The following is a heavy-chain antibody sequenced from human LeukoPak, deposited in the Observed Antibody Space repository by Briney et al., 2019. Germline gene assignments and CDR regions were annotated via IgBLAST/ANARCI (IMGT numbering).Heavy chain of an antibody. CDR3: ARGLPNYYYMDV. CDR1: GYTFTSYD. V-gene: IGHV1-8*03. CDR2: MNPNSGNT. D-gene: IGHD2-21*02. Sequence: ASVKVSCKASGYTFTSYDINWVRQATGQGLEWMGWMNPNSGNTGYAQKFQGRVTITRNTSISTAYMELSSLRSEDTAVYYCARGLPNYYYMDVWGKGTTVTVSS. J-gene: IGHJ6*03.